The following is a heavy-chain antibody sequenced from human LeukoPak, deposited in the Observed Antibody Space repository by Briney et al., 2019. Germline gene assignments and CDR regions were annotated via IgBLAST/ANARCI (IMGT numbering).Heavy chain of an antibody. Sequence: GGSLRLSCAASGFTFSSYGMTWVRQAPGKGLEWVSTISGGGSFTYYADSVKGRFTISRDNSKNTLYLQMNSLRAEDTAVYYCAKVTYGSGTYGAFDYWGQGTLVTVSS. D-gene: IGHD3-10*01. CDR2: ISGGGSFT. CDR1: GFTFSSYG. V-gene: IGHV3-23*01. CDR3: AKVTYGSGTYGAFDY. J-gene: IGHJ4*02.